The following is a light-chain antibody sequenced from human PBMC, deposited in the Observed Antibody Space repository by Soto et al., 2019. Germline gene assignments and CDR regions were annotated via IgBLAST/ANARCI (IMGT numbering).Light chain of an antibody. CDR2: DAS. V-gene: IGKV1-33*01. J-gene: IGKJ5*01. CDR3: QQYENFPIT. CDR1: HDIRKY. Sequence: DIQMTQSPSSLSASVGDRVTITCQASHDIRKYLNWYQQKPGKAPRLLIYDASNMEKGVPSRFTGSGSGTDFILTISSLQPKDIATYYCQQYENFPITFGQGTRLETK.